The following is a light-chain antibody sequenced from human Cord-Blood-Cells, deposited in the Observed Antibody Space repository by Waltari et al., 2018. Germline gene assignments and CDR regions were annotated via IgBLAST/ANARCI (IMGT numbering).Light chain of an antibody. V-gene: IGLV2-14*01. CDR3: SSYTSSSTPWV. Sequence: QSALTQPASVSGSPGQSITISCTGTSRDVGGYNYFSWYQQHPGKAPKLMIYDVCNRPSGVSNRFSGSKSGNTASLTISGLQAEDEADYYCSSYTSSSTPWVFGGGTKLTVL. CDR2: DVC. CDR1: SRDVGGYNY. J-gene: IGLJ3*02.